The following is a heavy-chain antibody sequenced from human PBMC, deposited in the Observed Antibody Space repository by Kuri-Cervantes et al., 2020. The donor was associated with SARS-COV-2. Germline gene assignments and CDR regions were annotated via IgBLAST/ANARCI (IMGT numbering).Heavy chain of an antibody. J-gene: IGHJ4*02. CDR1: GFTFSSYW. CDR2: IKQDGSEK. Sequence: GGSLRLSCAASGFTFSSYWMSWVRQAPGKGLGWVANIKQDGSEKYYVDSVKGRFTISRDNAKNSLYLQMNSLRVEDTAAYYCARDADSSSWYAYWGQGALVTVSS. D-gene: IGHD3-22*01. CDR3: ARDADSSSWYAY. V-gene: IGHV3-7*01.